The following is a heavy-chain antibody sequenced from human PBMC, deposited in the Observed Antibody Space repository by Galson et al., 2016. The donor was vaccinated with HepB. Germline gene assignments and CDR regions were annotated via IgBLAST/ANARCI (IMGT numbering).Heavy chain of an antibody. CDR3: ARVVPPVRFGSEYYFDY. CDR2: IYSSGST. V-gene: IGHV4-4*07. D-gene: IGHD1-26*01. Sequence: SETLSLTCTVSGGSISSYYWSWIRQPAGKGLEWIGRIYSSGSTNYNPSLKSRVTMSVDTSKNQFSLKLSSVTAAGTAVYYCARVVPPVRFGSEYYFDYWGQGTLVTVSS. J-gene: IGHJ4*02. CDR1: GGSISSYY.